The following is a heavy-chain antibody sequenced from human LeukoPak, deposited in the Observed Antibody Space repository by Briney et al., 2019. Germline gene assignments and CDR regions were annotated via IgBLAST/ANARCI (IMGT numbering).Heavy chain of an antibody. CDR3: ARLGVITPSNAFDI. Sequence: SETLSLTCTVSGGSISSYYLSWIRQPPGKGLEWIGYIYYSGSTNYNPSIKSRLTISVDSSKHQFSLKLSSVTAADTAVYYCARLGVITPSNAFDIWGQGTMVTGSS. V-gene: IGHV4-59*08. D-gene: IGHD3-22*01. J-gene: IGHJ3*02. CDR1: GGSISSYY. CDR2: IYYSGST.